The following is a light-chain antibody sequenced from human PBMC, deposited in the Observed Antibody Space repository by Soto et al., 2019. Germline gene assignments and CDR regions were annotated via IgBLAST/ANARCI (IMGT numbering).Light chain of an antibody. Sequence: EILLSQSPVTLSLPPAPRATLSCRASQIVSSNYLPLYQHKPGQAPKLLIYGASSRATSIPDRFSGSRSGTEFTLPISGRQSDDVAVYYCHQCNNRYPWTFGQGTKVDIK. V-gene: IGKV3D-20*02. J-gene: IGKJ1*01. CDR2: GAS. CDR3: HQCNNRYPWT. CDR1: QIVSSNY.